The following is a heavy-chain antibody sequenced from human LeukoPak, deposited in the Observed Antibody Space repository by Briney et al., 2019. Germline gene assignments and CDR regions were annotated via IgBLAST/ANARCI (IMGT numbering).Heavy chain of an antibody. Sequence: GGSVKVSCKASGYTFTSYDINWVRQAPGKGLEGMGWMNHNRGKKDYAQKVQGRVTMTRNTSISTAYMELSSLRSEDTAVYYCARGKGDRAYCSGGSCPYYYYYYMDVWGKGTTVTVSS. V-gene: IGHV1-8*01. CDR2: MNHNRGKK. J-gene: IGHJ6*03. D-gene: IGHD2-15*01. CDR1: GYTFTSYD. CDR3: ARGKGDRAYCSGGSCPYYYYYYMDV.